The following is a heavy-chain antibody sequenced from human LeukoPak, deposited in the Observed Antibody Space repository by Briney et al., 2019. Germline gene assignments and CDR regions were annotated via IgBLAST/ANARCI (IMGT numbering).Heavy chain of an antibody. Sequence: GGSLRLSCAASGFTFNNHAMSWVRQAPGEGLEWVSAISGGGGSTYHADFVKGRFTISRDNSKNTLSLQMNSLRVEDTAVYYCARDQGYDYVWGSNRYVYWGQGTLVTVSS. V-gene: IGHV3-23*01. D-gene: IGHD3-16*02. J-gene: IGHJ4*02. CDR2: ISGGGGST. CDR1: GFTFNNHA. CDR3: ARDQGYDYVWGSNRYVY.